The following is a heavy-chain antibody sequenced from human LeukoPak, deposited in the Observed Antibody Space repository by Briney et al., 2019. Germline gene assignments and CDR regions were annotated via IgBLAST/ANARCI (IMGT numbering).Heavy chain of an antibody. CDR3: ARVQKSRKSVASAVDC. V-gene: IGHV3-23*01. CDR2: ISGSGGST. CDR1: GFTFSSYA. Sequence: GGSLRLSCAASGFTFSSYAMTWVRQAPGKGLEWVSAISGSGGSTYYADSVRGRFSISRDNAKNSLYLQMNSLRAEDTAVYYCARVQKSRKSVASAVDCWGQGTVVIVSS. D-gene: IGHD5-12*01. J-gene: IGHJ4*02.